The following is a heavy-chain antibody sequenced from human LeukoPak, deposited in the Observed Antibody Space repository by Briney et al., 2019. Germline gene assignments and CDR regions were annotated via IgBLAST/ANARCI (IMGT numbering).Heavy chain of an antibody. Sequence: ASVKVSCKASGYTFTSDGISWVRQAPGQGLEWMGWISAYNGNTNYAQKLQGRVTMTTDTSTSTAYMELRSLRSDDTAVYYCARDTYTLSSSDVWGQGTTVTVSS. CDR1: GYTFTSDG. J-gene: IGHJ6*01. D-gene: IGHD6-13*01. CDR3: ARDTYTLSSSDV. CDR2: ISAYNGNT. V-gene: IGHV1-18*01.